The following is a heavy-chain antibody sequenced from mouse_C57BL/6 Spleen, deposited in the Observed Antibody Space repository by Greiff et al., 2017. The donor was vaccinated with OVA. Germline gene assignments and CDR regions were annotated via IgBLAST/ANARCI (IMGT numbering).Heavy chain of an antibody. Sequence: VQLQQPGAELVRPGSSVKLSCKASGYTFTSYWMHWVKQRPIQGLEWIGNIDPSDSETHYNQKFKDKATLTVDKSSSTAYMQLSSLTSEDSAVYYCARLITTVVANYYAMDYWGQGTSVTVSS. D-gene: IGHD1-1*01. J-gene: IGHJ4*01. CDR3: ARLITTVVANYYAMDY. CDR2: IDPSDSET. V-gene: IGHV1-52*01. CDR1: GYTFTSYW.